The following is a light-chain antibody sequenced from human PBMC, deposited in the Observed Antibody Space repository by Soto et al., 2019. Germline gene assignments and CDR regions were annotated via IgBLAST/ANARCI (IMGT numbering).Light chain of an antibody. Sequence: EIVWTQSPGTRSLSPGERAKLSCRASQSVSSSYLAWYQQKPGQAPRLLIYGASSRATGIPDRFSGSGSGTDFTLTISRLEPDDFATYYCQHYNSYSTFGQGTKVDIK. V-gene: IGKV3-20*01. CDR1: QSVSSSY. CDR3: QHYNSYST. CDR2: GAS. J-gene: IGKJ1*01.